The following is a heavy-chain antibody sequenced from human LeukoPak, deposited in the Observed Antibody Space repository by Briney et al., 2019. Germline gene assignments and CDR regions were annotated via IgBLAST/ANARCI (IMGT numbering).Heavy chain of an antibody. Sequence: GVSVKVSCKVSGYTLTELSMHWVRQAPGKGLEWMGGFDPEDGETIYAQKFQGRVTMTEDTSTDTAYMELSSLRSEDTAVYYCATLPVRRNWGKFDYWGQGTLVTVSS. CDR1: GYTLTELS. CDR3: ATLPVRRNWGKFDY. CDR2: FDPEDGET. D-gene: IGHD7-27*01. J-gene: IGHJ4*02. V-gene: IGHV1-24*01.